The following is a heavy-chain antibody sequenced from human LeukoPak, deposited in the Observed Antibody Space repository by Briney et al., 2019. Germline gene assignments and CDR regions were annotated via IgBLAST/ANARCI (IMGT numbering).Heavy chain of an antibody. CDR3: ARDPAVYDSSGYHPAGGFDY. D-gene: IGHD3-22*01. Sequence: SETLSLTCAVSGGSISSSNWWSWVRQPPGKGLEWSGEIYHSGSTNYNPSLKSRVTISVDKSKNQFSLKLSSVTAADTAVYYCARDPAVYDSSGYHPAGGFDYWGQGTLVTVSS. CDR1: GGSISSSNW. CDR2: IYHSGST. V-gene: IGHV4-4*02. J-gene: IGHJ4*02.